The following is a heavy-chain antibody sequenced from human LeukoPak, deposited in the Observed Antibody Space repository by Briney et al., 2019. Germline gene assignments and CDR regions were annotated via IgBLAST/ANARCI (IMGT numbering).Heavy chain of an antibody. V-gene: IGHV3-23*01. J-gene: IGHJ4*02. CDR2: ICGSAGCT. D-gene: IGHD6-19*01. Sequence: GGSLRLSCAASGFTFNTYAIYWVRQAPGKGLEWVSGICGSAGCTYYADSVKGRFTISRDNSKNTVYLQMNSLTADDTAIYYCAKTTVGYSSGRYPGWPADCWGQGTLVTVSS. CDR3: AKTTVGYSSGRYPGWPADC. CDR1: GFTFNTYA.